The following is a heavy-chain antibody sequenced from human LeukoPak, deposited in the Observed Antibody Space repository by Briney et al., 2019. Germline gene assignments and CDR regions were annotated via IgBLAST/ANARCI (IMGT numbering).Heavy chain of an antibody. CDR1: GFTFSSYA. V-gene: IGHV3-23*01. CDR2: ISGSGGST. CDR3: ANSLDYGGKKYFDY. J-gene: IGHJ4*02. D-gene: IGHD4-23*01. Sequence: PGGSLRLSXAASGFTFSSYAMSWVRQAPGKGLEWVSAISGSGGSTYYADSVKGRFTISRDNSKNTLYLQMNSLRAEDTAVYYCANSLDYGGKKYFDYWGQGTLVTVSS.